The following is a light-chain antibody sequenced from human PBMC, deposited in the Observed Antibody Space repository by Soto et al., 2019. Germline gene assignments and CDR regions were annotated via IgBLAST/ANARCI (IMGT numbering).Light chain of an antibody. V-gene: IGKV1-5*03. CDR2: KAS. CDR1: QSISSW. CDR3: QQYNDFPWT. Sequence: DIQMTQSPSTLSASVGDRVTITCRASQSISSWLAWFQQKPGEAPKLLIYKASALQSGVPSRFSGSGSETEFTLTISSLHPDDFATYYCQQYNDFPWTFGPGTKVEIK. J-gene: IGKJ1*01.